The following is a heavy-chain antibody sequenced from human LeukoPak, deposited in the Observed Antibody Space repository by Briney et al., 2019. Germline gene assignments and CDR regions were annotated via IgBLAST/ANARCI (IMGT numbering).Heavy chain of an antibody. J-gene: IGHJ6*02. CDR2: MSGSGGST. CDR3: AKGGGKYGSGSYYRGYYGMDV. CDR1: GFTFSSYA. V-gene: IGHV3-23*01. D-gene: IGHD3-10*01. Sequence: GGSLRLSCAASGFTFSSYAMSWVRQAPGKGLEWVSAMSGSGGSTYYADSVKGRFTISRDNSKNTLYLQMNSMRAEDTAVYYCAKGGGKYGSGSYYRGYYGMDVWGQGTTVTVSS.